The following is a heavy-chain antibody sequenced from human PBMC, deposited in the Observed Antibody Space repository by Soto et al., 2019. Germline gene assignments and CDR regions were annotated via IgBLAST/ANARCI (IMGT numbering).Heavy chain of an antibody. CDR3: ARLYGDSSNFYYYYGMDV. CDR1: GFTFSDHY. D-gene: IGHD4-17*01. J-gene: IGHJ6*02. Sequence: GGSLRLSCAASGFTFSDHYMDWVRQAPGKGLEWVGRTRNKANSYTTEYAASVKGRLTISRDDSKNSLYLQMNSLKTEDTAVYYCARLYGDSSNFYYYYGMDVWGQGTTVTVSS. V-gene: IGHV3-72*01. CDR2: TRNKANSYTT.